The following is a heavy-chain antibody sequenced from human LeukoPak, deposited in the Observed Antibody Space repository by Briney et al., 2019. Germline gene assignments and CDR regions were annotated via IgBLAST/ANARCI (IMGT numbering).Heavy chain of an antibody. D-gene: IGHD3-3*01. J-gene: IGHJ4*02. CDR1: GFTFSSYG. CDR2: IWYGGSNK. V-gene: IGHV3-33*08. Sequence: GGSLRLSCAASGFTFSSYGMHCVRQAPDKGLEWVAVIWYGGSNKYYADSVKGRFTISRDNSKNTLYLQMNSLRAEDTAVYYCAMGATIFGVVSLDYWGQGTLVTVSS. CDR3: AMGATIFGVVSLDY.